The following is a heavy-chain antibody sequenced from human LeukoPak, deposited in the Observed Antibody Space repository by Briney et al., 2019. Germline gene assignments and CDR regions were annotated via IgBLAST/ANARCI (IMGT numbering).Heavy chain of an antibody. V-gene: IGHV4-59*01. CDR1: GGSISSDH. D-gene: IGHD1-1*01. Sequence: PSETLSLTCTVSGGSISSDHWNWIRQPPGKGLEWIGCIYYSGRTYYNPSLKSRVTLSVDMSKSQFSLRLTSVTAADTAVYYCARKNDFDIWGQGTLVTVSS. CDR3: ARKNDFDI. J-gene: IGHJ3*02. CDR2: IYYSGRT.